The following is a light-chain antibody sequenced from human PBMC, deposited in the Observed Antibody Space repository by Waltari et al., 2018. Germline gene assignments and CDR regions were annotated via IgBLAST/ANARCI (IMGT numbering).Light chain of an antibody. CDR3: SSQSSNDVVL. CDR1: RHDGGGYNS. V-gene: IGLV2-14*01. Sequence: QSALTQPASVSGSPGQSVTSFCPGTRHDGGGYNSVSWYQEHPGQAPRVIIYDVSDRPSGVSDRFSGSKSGNTASLTISGLQAEDEADYYCSSQSSNDVVLFGGGTKLTVL. J-gene: IGLJ2*01. CDR2: DVS.